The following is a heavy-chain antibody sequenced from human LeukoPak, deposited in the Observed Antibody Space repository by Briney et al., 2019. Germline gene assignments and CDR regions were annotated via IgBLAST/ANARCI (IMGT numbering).Heavy chain of an antibody. CDR3: ARSSTITIFGVLNWFDP. CDR2: IYHGGST. CDR1: GYSISSSNW. D-gene: IGHD3-3*01. J-gene: IGHJ5*02. Sequence: PSDTLSLTCAVSGYSISSSNWWGWIRQPPGKGLEWIGYIYHGGSTYYNPSLKSRVTMSVDVSKNQFSLTLNSVTAADTAVYYCARSSTITIFGVLNWFDPWGQGTLVTVSS. V-gene: IGHV4-28*01.